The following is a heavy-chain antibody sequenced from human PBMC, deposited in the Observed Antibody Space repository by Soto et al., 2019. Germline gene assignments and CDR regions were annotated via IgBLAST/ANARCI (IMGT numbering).Heavy chain of an antibody. Sequence: VGSLRLSCAASGGTCSSYAMRWVRQAPGEGLEWVAVISYDGSDKYYADSVKGRFTISRDNSKNTLNLQMNSLRAEDTAVYYCVRGDNWNDEASDYWGQGTLVTVSS. V-gene: IGHV3-30*03. CDR3: VRGDNWNDEASDY. CDR2: ISYDGSDK. J-gene: IGHJ4*02. D-gene: IGHD1-1*01. CDR1: GGTCSSYA.